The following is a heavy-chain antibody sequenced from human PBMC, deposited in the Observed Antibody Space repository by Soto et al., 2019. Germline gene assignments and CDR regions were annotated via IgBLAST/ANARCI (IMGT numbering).Heavy chain of an antibody. D-gene: IGHD4-17*01. J-gene: IGHJ6*03. CDR3: ARHSPYGDYAYCSYYYCLDV. CDR1: GGSISSSSYY. V-gene: IGHV4-39*01. Sequence: SETLSLTCTGSGGSISSSSYYWGWIRQPPGKGLEWIGSIYYSGSTYYNPSLKSRVTISVDTSKNQFSLKLSSVTAADTAVYYRARHSPYGDYAYCSYYYCLDVWRTATTVTVAS. CDR2: IYYSGST.